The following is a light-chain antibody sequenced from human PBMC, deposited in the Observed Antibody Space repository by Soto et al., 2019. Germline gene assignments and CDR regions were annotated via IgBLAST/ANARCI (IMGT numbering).Light chain of an antibody. CDR2: VAS. Sequence: DIQLPQSPSFLSASGGDRVPITSRAIQDTRGYLAWYQQKPGKAPKILIYVASTLQSGVPSRFSGSGSGTEFTLTISSLQPEDFATYYCQQHNSYPLTFGPGTKVEIK. CDR1: QDTRGY. CDR3: QQHNSYPLT. J-gene: IGKJ3*01. V-gene: IGKV1-9*01.